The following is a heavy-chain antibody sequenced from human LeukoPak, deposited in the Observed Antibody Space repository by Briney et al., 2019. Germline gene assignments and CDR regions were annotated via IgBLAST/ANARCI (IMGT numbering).Heavy chain of an antibody. V-gene: IGHV1-2*02. Sequence: ASVKVSCKASGFTFTGHYMHWIRQAPGQGLEWMGWMNPNSGGTNYAQKFQGRVTMTRDTSISTAYMELSRLRSDDTAVYYCARPRYSSPSYNWFDPWGQGTLVTVSS. D-gene: IGHD6-13*01. CDR2: MNPNSGGT. CDR1: GFTFTGHY. CDR3: ARPRYSSPSYNWFDP. J-gene: IGHJ5*02.